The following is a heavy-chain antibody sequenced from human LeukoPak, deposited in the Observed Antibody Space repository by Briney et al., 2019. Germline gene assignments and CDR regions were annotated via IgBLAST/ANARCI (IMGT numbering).Heavy chain of an antibody. V-gene: IGHV1-46*01. CDR3: ARGQYDSPWSPLDY. D-gene: IGHD2-8*01. CDR2: INSSGGST. Sequence: EAPVKVSCKASGYIFTSYNIHWVRQAPGQGLEWMGIINSSGGSTSYAQKFQDRVTMTRDTSTSTVYMELTSLRSEDTAVFYCARGQYDSPWSPLDYWGQGTLVTVSS. J-gene: IGHJ4*02. CDR1: GYIFTSYN.